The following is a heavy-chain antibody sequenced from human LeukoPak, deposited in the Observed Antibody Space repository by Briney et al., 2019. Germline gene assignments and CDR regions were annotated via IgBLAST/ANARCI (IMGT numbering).Heavy chain of an antibody. J-gene: IGHJ4*02. CDR2: ISSSSSYI. D-gene: IGHD2-2*01. CDR1: GYTFSSYS. V-gene: IGHV3-21*01. CDR3: ARVIDIGYCSSTSCAPVDY. Sequence: GGSLRLSCAASGYTFSSYSMNWVRQAPGKGLEWVSSISSSSSYIYYADSVKGRFTISRDNAKNSLYLQMNSLRAEDTAVYYCARVIDIGYCSSTSCAPVDYWGQGTLVTVSS.